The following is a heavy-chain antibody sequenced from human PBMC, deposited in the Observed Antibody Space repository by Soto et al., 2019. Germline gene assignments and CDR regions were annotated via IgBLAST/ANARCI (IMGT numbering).Heavy chain of an antibody. CDR1: GGYIRSYY. CDR3: AATTYYYDSSGYRVDY. J-gene: IGHJ4*02. CDR2: IYYSGST. V-gene: IGHV4-59*12. D-gene: IGHD3-22*01. Sequence: SETLSLTYTVSGGYIRSYYGGWIRQTQGKGLEWIGYIYYSGSTNYNPSLKSRVTISVDTSKNQFSLKLSSVTAAATAVYYCAATTYYYDSSGYRVDYWGQGTLVTVSS.